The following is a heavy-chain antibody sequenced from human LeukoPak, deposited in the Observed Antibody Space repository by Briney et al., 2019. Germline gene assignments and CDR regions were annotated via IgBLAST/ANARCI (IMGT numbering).Heavy chain of an antibody. J-gene: IGHJ6*02. V-gene: IGHV3-23*01. CDR2: ISGSSSTT. Sequence: PGGSLRLSCAASGFTFSSYWMSWVRQAPGKGLEWVSAISGSSSTTFYADSVKGRFTISRDNVKNALYLQMNSLRPEDTALYYCAKDLSSAITSALVLDVWGQGTTVIVSS. D-gene: IGHD3-22*01. CDR3: AKDLSSAITSALVLDV. CDR1: GFTFSSYW.